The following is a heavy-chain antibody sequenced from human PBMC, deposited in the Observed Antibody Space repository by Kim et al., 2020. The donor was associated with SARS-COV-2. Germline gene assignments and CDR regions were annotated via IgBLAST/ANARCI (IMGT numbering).Heavy chain of an antibody. Sequence: SVKVSCKASGGTFSSYAISWVRQAPGQGLEWMGGIIPIFGTANYAQKFQGRVTITADESTSTAYMELSSLRSEDTAVYYCARDWVAGGSGSYSEGGGWINYYYGMDVWGQGTTVTVSS. J-gene: IGHJ6*02. D-gene: IGHD3-10*01. CDR2: IIPIFGTA. CDR3: ARDWVAGGSGSYSEGGGWINYYYGMDV. CDR1: GGTFSSYA. V-gene: IGHV1-69*13.